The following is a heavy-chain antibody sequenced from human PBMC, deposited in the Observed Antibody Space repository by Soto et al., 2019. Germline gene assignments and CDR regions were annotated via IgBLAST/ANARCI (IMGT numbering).Heavy chain of an antibody. D-gene: IGHD3-22*01. J-gene: IGHJ5*02. V-gene: IGHV1-69*13. CDR3: ARGWDHYDSSGLRTWFDP. CDR1: GGSFSDYS. CDR2: LIPIFGTA. Sequence: SVKVSCKXSGGSFSDYSINWVRQAPGQGLEWLGGLIPIFGTANYAQKFQGRVSITADESTTTAYMELSSLKSEDTAVYYCARGWDHYDSSGLRTWFDPWGQGTLVTVSS.